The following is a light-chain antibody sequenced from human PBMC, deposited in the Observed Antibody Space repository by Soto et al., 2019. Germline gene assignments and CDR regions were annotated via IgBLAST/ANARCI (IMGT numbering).Light chain of an antibody. J-gene: IGKJ3*01. CDR1: ESVSAGY. CDR3: HQYGSSPFT. V-gene: IGKV3-20*01. CDR2: GAS. Sequence: EIVLTQSPGTLSLSSGERATLSCRAIESVSAGYLAWYQQKPGQAPRLLIYGASSRATGIPDRFSGSGSGEDFTLTISRLEPEDFAVYYCHQYGSSPFTFGPGTKVDIK.